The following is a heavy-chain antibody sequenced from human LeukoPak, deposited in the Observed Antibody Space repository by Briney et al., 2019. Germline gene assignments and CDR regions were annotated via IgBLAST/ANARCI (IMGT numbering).Heavy chain of an antibody. J-gene: IGHJ4*02. CDR1: GFTFTSSA. CDR3: AASSSGWYKPLDY. CDR2: IVVGSGNT. V-gene: IGHV1-58*01. D-gene: IGHD6-13*01. Sequence: SVKVSCKASGFTFTSSAVQWVRQARGQRLEWIGWIVVGSGNTNYAQKFQERVTITRDMSTSTAYMELSSLRSEDTAVYYCAASSSGWYKPLDYWGQGTLVTVSS.